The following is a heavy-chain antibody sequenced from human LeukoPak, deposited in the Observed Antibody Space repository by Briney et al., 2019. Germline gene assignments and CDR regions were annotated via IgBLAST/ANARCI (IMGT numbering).Heavy chain of an antibody. J-gene: IGHJ3*02. CDR2: IYYSGST. CDR3: ARPLDGSMIAGAFDI. V-gene: IGHV4-39*07. Sequence: SETLSLTCTVSGGSISSSSYYWGWIRQPPGKGLEWIGSIYYSGSTYYNPSLKSRVTISVDTSKNQFSLKLSSVTAADTAVYYCARPLDGSMIAGAFDIWGQGTMVTVSS. CDR1: GGSISSSSYY. D-gene: IGHD2-21*01.